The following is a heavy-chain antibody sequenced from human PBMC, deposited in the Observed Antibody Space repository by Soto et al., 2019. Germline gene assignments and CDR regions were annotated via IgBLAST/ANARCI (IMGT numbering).Heavy chain of an antibody. Sequence: QVQLVESGGGVVQPGKSLRLSCTASGFTFSTYGMHWVRQAPGKGLEWVAVIWYDGSNKYHGDSLKGRFTSSRDNSKNTLYLQMNNLRAADTAVYYCGRDGALGDTAVVDSWGQGTLVTVSS. CDR3: GRDGALGDTAVVDS. J-gene: IGHJ4*02. CDR2: IWYDGSNK. CDR1: GFTFSTYG. V-gene: IGHV3-33*01. D-gene: IGHD5-18*01.